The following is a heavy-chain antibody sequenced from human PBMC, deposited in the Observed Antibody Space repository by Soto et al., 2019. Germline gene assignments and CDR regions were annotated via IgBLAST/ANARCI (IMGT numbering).Heavy chain of an antibody. Sequence: QVHLVQSGAEVKKPGASVKVSCKCSGYTFTSYGITWVRQAPGQGLEWMGWISAHNGNTDYAQKLQGRVTVTRDTSTSTAYMALRSLRSDDTAGYYCARGRDGDYWGQGALVTVSS. J-gene: IGHJ4*02. CDR2: ISAHNGNT. V-gene: IGHV1-18*01. CDR1: GYTFTSYG. CDR3: ARGRDGDY.